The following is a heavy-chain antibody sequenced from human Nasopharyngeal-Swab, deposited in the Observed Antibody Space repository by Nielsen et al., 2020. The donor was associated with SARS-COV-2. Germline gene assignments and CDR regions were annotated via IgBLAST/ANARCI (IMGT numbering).Heavy chain of an antibody. J-gene: IGHJ5*02. V-gene: IGHV3-21*01. CDR2: ISSSSSYI. Sequence: GESLKISCAASGFTFSSYSMNWVRQAPGKGLEWVSSISSSSSYIYYADSVKGRFTISRDNAKNSLYLQMNSPRAEDTAVYYCARDFNYDILTGYFDPWGQGTLVTVSS. CDR3: ARDFNYDILTGYFDP. CDR1: GFTFSSYS. D-gene: IGHD3-9*01.